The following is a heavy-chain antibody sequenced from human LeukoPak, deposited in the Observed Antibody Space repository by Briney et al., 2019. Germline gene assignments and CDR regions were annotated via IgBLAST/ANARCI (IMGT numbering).Heavy chain of an antibody. V-gene: IGHV3-23*01. CDR1: GFTLSNYA. CDR3: ARRSPGTSSLFSYYMAV. J-gene: IGHJ6*03. CDR2: ISRRCSST. D-gene: IGHD1-26*01. Sequence: PGGSMRLSCAPSGFTLSNYAVIWLRQAPGKGREWVSGISRRCSSTFFRHHVEGGFTIPRYNAKNSLYLQMTALRAADTAVYYSARRSPGTSSLFSYYMAVWGEGTTLTVSS.